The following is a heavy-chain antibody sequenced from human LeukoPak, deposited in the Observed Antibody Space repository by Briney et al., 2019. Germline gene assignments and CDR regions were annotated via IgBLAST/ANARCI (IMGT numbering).Heavy chain of an antibody. CDR3: ARRDSSTSSESRDYALDI. Sequence: GGSLRLSCAASGFTFSTYAMHWVRQAPGKGLEWVTIISFDAKNIYYADSVKDRFTISRDNSKSTLYLQMNSLRTEDTAVYYCARRDSSTSSESRDYALDIWGQGTMVTVSS. J-gene: IGHJ3*02. CDR2: ISFDAKNI. CDR1: GFTFSTYA. V-gene: IGHV3-30*04. D-gene: IGHD3-22*01.